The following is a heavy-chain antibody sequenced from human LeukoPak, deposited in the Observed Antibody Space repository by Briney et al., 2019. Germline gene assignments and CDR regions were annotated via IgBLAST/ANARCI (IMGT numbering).Heavy chain of an antibody. V-gene: IGHV1-69*13. J-gene: IGHJ6*03. D-gene: IGHD6-19*01. CDR3: ARAPIAVAGTNYYYYMDV. CDR1: GYTFINYD. CDR2: IIPIFGTA. Sequence: ASVKVSCKASGYTFINYDISWVRQAPGQGLEWMGGIIPIFGTANYAQKFQGRVTITADESTSTAYMELSSLRSEDTAVYYCARAPIAVAGTNYYYYMDVWGKGTTVTISS.